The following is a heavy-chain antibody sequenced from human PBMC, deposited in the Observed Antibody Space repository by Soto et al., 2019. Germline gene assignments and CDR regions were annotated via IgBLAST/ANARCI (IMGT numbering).Heavy chain of an antibody. D-gene: IGHD2-8*01. CDR2: ISSSSSYI. CDR1: GFTFSSYS. CDR3: ARDREYCTNGVCYHDYYYYGMDV. V-gene: IGHV3-21*01. J-gene: IGHJ6*02. Sequence: EVQLVESGGGLVKPGGSLRLSCAASGFTFSSYSMNWVRQAPGKGLEWVSSISSSSSYIYYADSVKGRFTISRDNAKNSLYLQMNSLRAEDTAVYYCARDREYCTNGVCYHDYYYYGMDVWGQGTTVTVSS.